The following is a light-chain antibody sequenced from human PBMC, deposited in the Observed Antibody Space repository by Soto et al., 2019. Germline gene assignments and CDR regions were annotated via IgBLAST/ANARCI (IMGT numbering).Light chain of an antibody. V-gene: IGKV2-28*01. J-gene: IGKJ5*01. CDR1: QSLLHTNGHNY. CDR2: DAS. Sequence: IVMTQSPLSLPVTLGESASISCRSSQSLLHTNGHNYLDWYLQKPGQSPQLLIYDASNLEIGVPSRFSGSGSGTHFTFTISSLQTEDIGTYYCQQYDILPITFGRVTRLEIK. CDR3: QQYDILPIT.